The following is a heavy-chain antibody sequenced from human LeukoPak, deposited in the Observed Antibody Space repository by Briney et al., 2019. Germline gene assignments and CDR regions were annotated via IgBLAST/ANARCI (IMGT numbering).Heavy chain of an antibody. V-gene: IGHV4-59*12. CDR1: GGSISSYY. D-gene: IGHD5-24*01. CDR3: ARDKRWLQSQFDY. Sequence: SETLSLTCTVSGGSISSYYWSWIRQPPGKGLEWIGYIYYSGSTNYNPSLKSRVTISVDTSKNQFSLKLSSVTAADTAVYYCARDKRWLQSQFDYWGQGTLVTVSS. J-gene: IGHJ4*02. CDR2: IYYSGST.